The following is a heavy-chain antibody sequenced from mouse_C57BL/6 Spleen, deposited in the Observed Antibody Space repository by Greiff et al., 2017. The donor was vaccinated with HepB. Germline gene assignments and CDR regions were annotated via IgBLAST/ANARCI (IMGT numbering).Heavy chain of an antibody. CDR3: ARSSGYPMDY. V-gene: IGHV1-69*01. J-gene: IGHJ4*01. CDR1: GYTFTSYW. CDR2: IDPSDSYT. D-gene: IGHD3-2*02. Sequence: VQLQQPGAELVMPGASVKLSCKASGYTFTSYWMHWVKQRPGQGLEWIGEIDPSDSYTNYNQKFKGKSTLTVDKSSSTAYMQLSSLTSEDSAVYYCARSSGYPMDYWGQGTSVTVSS.